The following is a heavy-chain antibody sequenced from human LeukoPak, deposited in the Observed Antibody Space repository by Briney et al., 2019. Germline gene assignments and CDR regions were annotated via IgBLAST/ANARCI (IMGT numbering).Heavy chain of an antibody. D-gene: IGHD6-13*01. CDR3: ASRGIAAAYDY. CDR1: GFTFSDHY. CDR2: TRNKANSYTT. Sequence: GGSLRLSCAASGFTFSDHYMDWVRQAPGKGLEWVGRTRNKANSYTTEYAASVKGRFTISRDDSKNSLYLQMNSLRAEDTAVYYCASRGIAAAYDYWGQGTLVTVSS. V-gene: IGHV3-72*01. J-gene: IGHJ4*02.